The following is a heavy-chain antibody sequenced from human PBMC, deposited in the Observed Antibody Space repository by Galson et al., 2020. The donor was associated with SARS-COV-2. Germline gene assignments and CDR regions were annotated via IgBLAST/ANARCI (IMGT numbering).Heavy chain of an antibody. J-gene: IGHJ4*02. Sequence: ETLSLTCTVSGYSISSGYYWGWIRQPPGKGLEWIGSIYHSGSTYYNPSLKSRVTISVDTSKNQFSLKLSSVTAADTAVYYCARDLHPTRITIFGVVIGFNFDYWGQGTLVTVSS. CDR3: ARDLHPTRITIFGVVIGFNFDY. CDR2: IYHSGST. D-gene: IGHD3-3*01. V-gene: IGHV4-38-2*02. CDR1: GYSISSGYY.